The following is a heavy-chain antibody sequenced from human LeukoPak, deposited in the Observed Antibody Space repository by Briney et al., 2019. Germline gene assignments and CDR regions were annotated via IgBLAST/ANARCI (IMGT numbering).Heavy chain of an antibody. V-gene: IGHV3-30*02. CDR1: GFTLNDYG. Sequence: PGGSLRLSCVVSGFTLNDYGIHWVRQPPGGGLEWVAFVRYDGSETYFGDSVKGRFTISRDTAKNTVYVQMNSVRPEDTAVYYCARGAARMVEVATIISFEYWGRGTLVTVSS. CDR3: ARGAARMVEVATIISFEY. D-gene: IGHD5-24*01. CDR2: VRYDGSET. J-gene: IGHJ4*02.